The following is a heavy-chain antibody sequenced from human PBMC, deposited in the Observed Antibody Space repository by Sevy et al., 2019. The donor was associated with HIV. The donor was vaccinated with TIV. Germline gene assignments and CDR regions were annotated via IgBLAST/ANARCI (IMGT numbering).Heavy chain of an antibody. D-gene: IGHD6-13*01. V-gene: IGHV3-23*01. CDR2: ISGSGGST. J-gene: IGHJ6*02. Sequence: GGSLRLSCTASGFIFSTYAMTWVRQAPGKGLEWVSAISGSGGSTYYADSLKGRFTIFRDNSKNTLYLQMNNLRAEDTAVYYCAKGDSTFYGLDVWGQGTMVTVSS. CDR1: GFIFSTYA. CDR3: AKGDSTFYGLDV.